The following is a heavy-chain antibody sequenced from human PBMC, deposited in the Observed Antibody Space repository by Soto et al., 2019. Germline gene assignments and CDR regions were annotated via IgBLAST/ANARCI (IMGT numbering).Heavy chain of an antibody. V-gene: IGHV3-33*01. CDR3: AREMGSTSWDYYYYYMDV. Sequence: QVQLVESGGGVVQPGRSLRLSCAASGFTFSSYGMHWVRQAPGKGLEWVAVIWYDGSNKYCADSVKGRFTISRDNSKNTLYLQMNSLRAEDTAVYYCAREMGSTSWDYYYYYMDVWGKGTTVTVSS. D-gene: IGHD2-2*01. CDR1: GFTFSSYG. J-gene: IGHJ6*03. CDR2: IWYDGSNK.